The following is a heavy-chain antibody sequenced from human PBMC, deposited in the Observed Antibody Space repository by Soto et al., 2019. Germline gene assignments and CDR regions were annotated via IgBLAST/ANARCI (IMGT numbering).Heavy chain of an antibody. CDR2: IYSGGGT. Sequence: QVQLQESGPGLVKPWETLSLTCTVSGGSISSYYWSWIRQPAGKGLEWIGRIYSGGGTNYNPSRKSRLSMSVDTSKKKFSLKLSSVTAADTAVYYCARGAAAGVDYGMGVWGRGTTVTVSA. CDR3: ARGAAAGVDYGMGV. CDR1: GGSISSYY. D-gene: IGHD6-13*01. V-gene: IGHV4-4*07. J-gene: IGHJ6*01.